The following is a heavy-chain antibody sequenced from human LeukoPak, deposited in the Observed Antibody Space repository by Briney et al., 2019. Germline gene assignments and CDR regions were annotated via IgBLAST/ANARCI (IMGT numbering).Heavy chain of an antibody. Sequence: SETLSLTCTVSGGSISSYYWSWIRQPAGKGLEWIGRIYTSGSTNYNPSLKSRVTLSVDTSKNQFSLKLSSVTAADTAAYYCARDVHYDILTGYSTGFDYWGQGTLVTVSS. D-gene: IGHD3-9*01. CDR3: ARDVHYDILTGYSTGFDY. V-gene: IGHV4-4*07. CDR2: IYTSGST. J-gene: IGHJ4*02. CDR1: GGSISSYY.